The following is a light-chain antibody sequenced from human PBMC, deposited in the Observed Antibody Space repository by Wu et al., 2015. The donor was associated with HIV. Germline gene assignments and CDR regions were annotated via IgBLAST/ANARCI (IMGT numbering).Light chain of an antibody. Sequence: EIVLTQSPGTLSLSPGERATLSCRASQSVSSSYLAWYQQKPGQAPRLLIYDASNRATGIPARFSGSGSGTDFTLTISSLGPEDFAVYYCQQRSNWPPLTFGGGTKVEIK. CDR1: QSVSSSY. V-gene: IGKV3-11*01. CDR3: QQRSNWPPLT. CDR2: DAS. J-gene: IGKJ4*01.